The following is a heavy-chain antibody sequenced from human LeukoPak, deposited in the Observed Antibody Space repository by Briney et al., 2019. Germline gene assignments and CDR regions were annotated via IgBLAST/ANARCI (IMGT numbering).Heavy chain of an antibody. J-gene: IGHJ6*02. D-gene: IGHD3-9*01. Sequence: PVRRYCRCWIRQPAGKELEWIGRIYTSGSTNYNPSLKSRVTMSVDTSKNQFSLKLSSVTAADTAVYYCAGYDISTGYYGPYGMDVWGQGTTVTVSS. CDR1: PVRRYC. V-gene: IGHV4-4*07. CDR3: AGYDISTGYYGPYGMDV. CDR2: IYTSGST.